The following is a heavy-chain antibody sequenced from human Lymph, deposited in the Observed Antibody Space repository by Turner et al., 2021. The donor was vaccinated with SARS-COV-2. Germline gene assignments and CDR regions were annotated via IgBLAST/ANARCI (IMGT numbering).Heavy chain of an antibody. V-gene: IGHV3-33*01. CDR2: IRYDGSNK. J-gene: IGHJ6*02. D-gene: IGHD5-12*01. Sequence: QVQLMESGGGVVQPGRSVRLSCAASGFTFSSYGMHWVRQAPGKGLEWWAVIRYDGSNKYYEDSVKGRFTISRDNSKNTLYLKMNSLRAEDTAVYYCARVKGYNGYDLRYYYGMDVWGQGTTVTVSS. CDR1: GFTFSSYG. CDR3: ARVKGYNGYDLRYYYGMDV.